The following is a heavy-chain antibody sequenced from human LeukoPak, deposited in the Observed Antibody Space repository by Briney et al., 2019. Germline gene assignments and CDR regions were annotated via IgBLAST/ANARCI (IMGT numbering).Heavy chain of an antibody. CDR2: ISWNSGSI. CDR3: AKDSGAVAHNWFDP. V-gene: IGHV3-9*01. CDR1: GFTFDDYA. Sequence: PGRSLRLSCAASGFTFDDYAMHWVRQAPGKGLEWVSGISWNSGSIGYADSVKGRFTISRDNAKSSLYLQMNSLRAEDTALYYCAKDSGAVAHNWFDPWGQGTLVTVSS. J-gene: IGHJ5*02. D-gene: IGHD6-19*01.